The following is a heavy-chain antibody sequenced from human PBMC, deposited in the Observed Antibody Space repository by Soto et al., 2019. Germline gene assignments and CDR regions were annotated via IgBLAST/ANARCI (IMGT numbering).Heavy chain of an antibody. V-gene: IGHV3-33*01. J-gene: IGHJ4*02. Sequence: QVQLVESGGGVVQPGRSLRLSCAASGCSFSSYGMHWVRQAPGKGLEWVAVILDDGSDKDYTDAVKGRFTISRDNSKNTLYLEMNSLRAEDTAVYYCARDDDYGDNGLEYWGLGTLVTVSS. CDR1: GCSFSSYG. D-gene: IGHD4-17*01. CDR3: ARDDDYGDNGLEY. CDR2: ILDDGSDK.